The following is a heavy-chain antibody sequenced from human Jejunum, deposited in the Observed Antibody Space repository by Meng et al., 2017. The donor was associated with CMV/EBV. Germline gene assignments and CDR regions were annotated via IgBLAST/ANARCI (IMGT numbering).Heavy chain of an antibody. V-gene: IGHV4-38-2*02. CDR2: FYHSGST. D-gene: IGHD1-1*01. Sequence: LSSCSCWGWLRQPPGTGLEWIGSFYHSGSTYYSPSLQSRVTISVDTSKNHFSLKLTSVTAADTAVYYCARERDMYNWNDGSTFDIWGQGATGTVSS. CDR3: ARERDMYNWNDGSTFDI. J-gene: IGHJ3*02. CDR1: LSSCSC.